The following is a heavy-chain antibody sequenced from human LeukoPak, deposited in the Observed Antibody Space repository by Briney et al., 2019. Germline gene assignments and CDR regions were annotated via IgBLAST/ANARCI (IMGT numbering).Heavy chain of an antibody. Sequence: GGSLRLSCAASGFTFSNHAMAWVRLAPGKGLEWVSAIHSGGADTYYADSVKGRFTISRDNSKNTLSLQMNSLRPEDTALYYCARNLNSGSYYYFDYWGQGTLVTVSS. J-gene: IGHJ4*02. V-gene: IGHV3-23*01. CDR2: IHSGGADT. D-gene: IGHD1-26*01. CDR3: ARNLNSGSYYYFDY. CDR1: GFTFSNHA.